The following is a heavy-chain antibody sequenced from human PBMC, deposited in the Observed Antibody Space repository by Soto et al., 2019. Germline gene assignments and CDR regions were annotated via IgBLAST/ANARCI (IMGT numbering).Heavy chain of an antibody. J-gene: IGHJ4*02. Sequence: QVQLVESGGGAVQPGRSLRLSCAASGFTFSSYGMHWVRQAPGKGLEWVAVIWYDGSNKYYADSVKGRFTISRDNSKNTLYLQMNSLRAEDTAVYYCARKQEGSSWTRGLDYWGQGTLVTVSS. V-gene: IGHV3-33*01. D-gene: IGHD6-13*01. CDR1: GFTFSSYG. CDR3: ARKQEGSSWTRGLDY. CDR2: IWYDGSNK.